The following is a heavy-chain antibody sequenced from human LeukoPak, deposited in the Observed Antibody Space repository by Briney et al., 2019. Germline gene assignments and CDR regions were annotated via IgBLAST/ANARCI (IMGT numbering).Heavy chain of an antibody. V-gene: IGHV3-23*01. CDR2: ISGSDGTT. CDR3: AKRYSRSGFDY. CDR1: GFTFSSYA. D-gene: IGHD6-13*01. J-gene: IGHJ4*02. Sequence: PGGSLRLSCAASGFTFSSYAMSWVRQAPGKGLEWVSAISGSDGTTYYADSMKGRFTISKDNSKNTVYLQMNRLRAEDTAMYYGAKRYSRSGFDYWGQGTLVTVSS.